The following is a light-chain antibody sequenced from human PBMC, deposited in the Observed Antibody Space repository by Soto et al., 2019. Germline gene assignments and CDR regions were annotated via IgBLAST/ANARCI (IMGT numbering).Light chain of an antibody. CDR3: QQYGSSGT. CDR2: GAS. CDR1: QSVSNNY. V-gene: IGKV3-20*01. J-gene: IGKJ1*01. Sequence: DIVLTQSPGTMSLSPGERATLSCRASQSVSNNYLAWYQQKPGQAPRLLIYGASNRATGIPERFSGSGSGTDFTLNISRLEPEDFAVYYCQQYGSSGTLGQGTKVEIK.